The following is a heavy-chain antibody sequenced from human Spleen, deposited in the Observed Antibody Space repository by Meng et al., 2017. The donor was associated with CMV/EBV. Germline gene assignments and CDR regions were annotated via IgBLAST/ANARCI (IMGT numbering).Heavy chain of an antibody. J-gene: IGHJ4*02. V-gene: IGHV3-30*18. D-gene: IGHD3-22*01. CDR1: GFTFRTYG. CDR3: AKGMTYYDGSGEIDY. Sequence: SGFTFRTYGMHWVRQAPGKGLEWMAFLSSDGSNKYYADSVKGRLTISRDNSKNTLYLQMNSLRAEDTAVYYCAKGMTYYDGSGEIDYWGQGTLVTVSS. CDR2: LSSDGSNK.